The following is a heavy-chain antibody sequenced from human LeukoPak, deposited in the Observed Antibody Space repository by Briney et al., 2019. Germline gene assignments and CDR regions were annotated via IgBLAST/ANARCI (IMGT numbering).Heavy chain of an antibody. Sequence: PSQTLSLPCAISGVSVSCMSAAWQWIRQSPSRGLEWLGRTYYRSKWYNDYALSVKSRITINPDTSKNQFSLQLNSVTPEDTAVYYCLRSFGSGSTQVWGPGNLVTVSS. CDR2: TYYRSKWYN. J-gene: IGHJ4*01. CDR1: GVSVSCMSAA. D-gene: IGHD6-19*01. V-gene: IGHV6-1*01. CDR3: LRSFGSGSTQV.